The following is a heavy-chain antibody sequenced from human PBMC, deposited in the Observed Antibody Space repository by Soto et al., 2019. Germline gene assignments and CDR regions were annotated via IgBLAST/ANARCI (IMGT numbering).Heavy chain of an antibody. J-gene: IGHJ6*03. Sequence: GSLRLSCAASGFTFSSYWMSWVRQAPGKGLEWVANIKQDGSEKYYVDSVKGRFTISRDNAKNSLYLQMNSLRAEDTAVYYCARSGGYCSSTSCYRTLYYYYYYMDVWGKGTTVTVSS. D-gene: IGHD2-2*01. CDR3: ARSGGYCSSTSCYRTLYYYYYYMDV. CDR2: IKQDGSEK. V-gene: IGHV3-7*01. CDR1: GFTFSSYW.